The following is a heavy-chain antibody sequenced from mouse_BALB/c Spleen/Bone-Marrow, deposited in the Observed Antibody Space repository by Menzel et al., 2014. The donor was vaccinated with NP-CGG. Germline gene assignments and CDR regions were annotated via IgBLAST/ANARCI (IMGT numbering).Heavy chain of an antibody. CDR3: XXXXXXXXSSYFDY. Sequence: LVKTGASVKISCKASGYSFTGYYMHWVKQSHGKSLEWIGYISCYNGATSYNQKFKGKATFTVDTSSSTAYMQXNSLTSEDSAVYYXXXXXXXXXSSYFDYWGQGTTLTVSS. CDR2: ISCYNGAT. J-gene: IGHJ2*01. V-gene: IGHV1S34*01. CDR1: GYSFTGYY.